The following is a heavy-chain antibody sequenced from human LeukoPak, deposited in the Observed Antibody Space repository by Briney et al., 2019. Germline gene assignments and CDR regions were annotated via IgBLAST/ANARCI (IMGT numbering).Heavy chain of an antibody. CDR1: GFTFSSYA. V-gene: IGHV3-23*01. J-gene: IGHJ4*02. Sequence: GGSLRLSCAASGFTFSSYAMSWVRQAPGKGLAGVSAISGSGGSTYYADSVKGRFTISRDNSKNTLYLQMNSLRAEDTAVYYCAKVRGRVWGSYRFWGQGTLVTVSS. D-gene: IGHD3-16*02. CDR3: AKVRGRVWGSYRF. CDR2: ISGSGGST.